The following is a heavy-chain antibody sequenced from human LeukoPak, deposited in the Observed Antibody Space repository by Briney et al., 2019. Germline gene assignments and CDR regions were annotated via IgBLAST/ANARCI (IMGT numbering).Heavy chain of an antibody. Sequence: EGSLRLSCAASGFTFSSYSMNWVRQAPGKGLEWVSSISSSSSYIYYADSVKGRFTISRDNAKNSLYLQMNSLRAEDTALYYCARERELDGPNYMDVWGKGTTVTASS. V-gene: IGHV3-21*04. CDR1: GFTFSSYS. CDR2: ISSSSSYI. D-gene: IGHD5-24*01. CDR3: ARERELDGPNYMDV. J-gene: IGHJ6*03.